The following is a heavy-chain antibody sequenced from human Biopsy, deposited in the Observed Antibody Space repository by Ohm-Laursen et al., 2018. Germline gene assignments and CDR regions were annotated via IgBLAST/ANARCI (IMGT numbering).Heavy chain of an antibody. Sequence: ASVKVSCKAPGGTFSNYGVNWVRQAPGQGLEWLGGNIPILGTGNYAQKFRDRVTVAADTSTSTATMELRSLRSDDTAVYYCATKLTGYFHHWGQGTLVIVPS. CDR3: ATKLTGYFHH. D-gene: IGHD3-9*01. CDR2: NIPILGTG. V-gene: IGHV1-69*06. CDR1: GGTFSNYG. J-gene: IGHJ1*01.